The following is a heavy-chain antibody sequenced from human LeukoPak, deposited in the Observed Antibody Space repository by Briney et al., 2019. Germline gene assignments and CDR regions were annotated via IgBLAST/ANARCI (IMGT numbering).Heavy chain of an antibody. D-gene: IGHD1-26*01. CDR1: GFTFSSYG. Sequence: PGGSLRLSCAASGFTFSSYGMHWVRQAPGKGLEWVAVIWYDGSNKYYADSVKGRLTISRDNSKDTLYLQMNSLRAEDTAVYYCAKDSVVGARVGHFDYWGQGTLVTVSS. V-gene: IGHV3-30*02. J-gene: IGHJ4*02. CDR3: AKDSVVGARVGHFDY. CDR2: IWYDGSNK.